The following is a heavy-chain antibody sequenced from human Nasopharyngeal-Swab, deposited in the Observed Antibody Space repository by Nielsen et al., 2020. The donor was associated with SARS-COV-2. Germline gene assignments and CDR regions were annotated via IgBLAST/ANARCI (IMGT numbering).Heavy chain of an antibody. D-gene: IGHD3-16*01. CDR1: GFTFSSYS. V-gene: IGHV3-48*02. CDR2: ISSSSSTI. J-gene: IGHJ6*02. Sequence: ESLKISCAASGFTFSSYSMNWVRQAPGKGLEWVSYISSSSSTIYYADSVKGRFTISRDNAKNSLYLQMNSLRDEDTAVYYCARVLGEKAYYYDMDVWGQGTTVTVSS. CDR3: ARVLGEKAYYYDMDV.